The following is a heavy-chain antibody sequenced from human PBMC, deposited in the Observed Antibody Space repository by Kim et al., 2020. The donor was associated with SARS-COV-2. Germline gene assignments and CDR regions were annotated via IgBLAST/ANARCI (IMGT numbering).Heavy chain of an antibody. CDR1: GFTFNNAW. V-gene: IGHV3-15*01. J-gene: IGHJ4*02. Sequence: GGSLRLSCAASGFTFNNAWMSWVRQAPGKGLEWVGRIKSKADGGTTDYAAPVKGRFTISRDDLRNTLFLQMDSLKTEDTAVYYCATSGNGYYNDYWGQGAVVTVSS. D-gene: IGHD3-22*01. CDR3: ATSGNGYYNDY. CDR2: IKSKADGGTT.